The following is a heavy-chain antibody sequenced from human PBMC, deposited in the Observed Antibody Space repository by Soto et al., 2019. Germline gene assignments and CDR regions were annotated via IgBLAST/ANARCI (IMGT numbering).Heavy chain of an antibody. V-gene: IGHV1-8*02. CDR2: ISAYNGNT. D-gene: IGHD7-27*01. Sequence: ASVKVFCKASGGTFSSYGISWVRQAPGQGLEWMGWISAYNGNTNYAQKFQGRVTMTRSTSISTAYMELSSLTSEDTAVYYCTGGPPNWGFDSWGQGTPVTVSS. CDR1: GGTFSSYG. J-gene: IGHJ5*01. CDR3: TGGPPNWGFDS.